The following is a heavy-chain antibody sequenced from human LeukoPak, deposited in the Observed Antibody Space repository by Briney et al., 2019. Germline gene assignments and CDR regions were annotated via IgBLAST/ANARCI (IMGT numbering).Heavy chain of an antibody. Sequence: GGSLRLSCAASGFTFSSYAMSWVRQAPGKGLEWVSAISGSGGSTYYADSVKGRFTISRDNSKNTLYLQMNSLRAEDTAVYYCANTVEAYYDSSDYPPWGQGTLVTVSS. D-gene: IGHD3-22*01. CDR2: ISGSGGST. CDR3: ANTVEAYYDSSDYPP. V-gene: IGHV3-23*01. J-gene: IGHJ5*02. CDR1: GFTFSSYA.